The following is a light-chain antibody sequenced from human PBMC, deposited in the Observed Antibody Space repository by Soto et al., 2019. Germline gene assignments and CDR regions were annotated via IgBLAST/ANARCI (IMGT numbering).Light chain of an antibody. CDR1: QGISNH. V-gene: IGKV1-9*01. CDR2: HAS. CDR3: QHLYSYPFT. Sequence: DIQLTQSPSFLSASVGDRVTITCRASQGISNHFAWYQQKPGNAPSLLIYHASTLQSGVPWRFSGRQSVTEFTLTITSPQPEDFATYYYQHLYSYPFTVGPGTKVDVK. J-gene: IGKJ3*01.